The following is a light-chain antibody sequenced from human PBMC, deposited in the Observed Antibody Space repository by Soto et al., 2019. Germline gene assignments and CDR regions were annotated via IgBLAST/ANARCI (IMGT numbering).Light chain of an antibody. CDR3: QQRSNWPPT. V-gene: IGKV3-11*01. CDR2: DAS. J-gene: IGKJ5*01. CDR1: QSVSNY. Sequence: EIVLPQSPDTLSVSPGERATLSCRASQSVSNYLAWYQQKPGQAPRLLIYDASDRATGIPARFSGSGSGTDFTLTISSLEPDDFALYYCQQRSNWPPTFGQGTRLEIK.